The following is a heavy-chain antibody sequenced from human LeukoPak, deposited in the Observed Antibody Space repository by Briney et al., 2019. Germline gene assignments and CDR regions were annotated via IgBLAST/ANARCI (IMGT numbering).Heavy chain of an antibody. CDR1: GFTFSSYG. CDR2: IKYDGSNK. J-gene: IGHJ4*02. Sequence: GGSLRLSCAASGFTFSSYGMHWVRQAPGKGLEWVAFIKYDGSNKHNAESVKGRFTISRDNSKNTLYLQMNSLRAEDTAVYYCAKDHDHFYDSSGYYFGYWGQGTLVTVSS. V-gene: IGHV3-30*02. D-gene: IGHD3-22*01. CDR3: AKDHDHFYDSSGYYFGY.